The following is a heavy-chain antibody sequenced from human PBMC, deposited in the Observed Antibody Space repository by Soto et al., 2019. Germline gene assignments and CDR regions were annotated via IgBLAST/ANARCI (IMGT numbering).Heavy chain of an antibody. CDR1: GGSISSGGYY. J-gene: IGHJ4*02. CDR3: ARDHYGDLFFDY. D-gene: IGHD4-17*01. CDR2: IYYSGST. V-gene: IGHV4-31*03. Sequence: SETLSLTCTVSGGSISSGGYYWSWIRQHPGKGLEWIGYIYYSGSTYYNPSLKSRVTISVDTSKNQFSLKLSSVTAADTAVYYCARDHYGDLFFDYWGQGTLVTVSS.